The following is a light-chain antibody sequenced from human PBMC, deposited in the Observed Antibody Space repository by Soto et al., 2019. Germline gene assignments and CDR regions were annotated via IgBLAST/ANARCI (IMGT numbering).Light chain of an antibody. CDR3: QQYNDWWT. CDR1: QSVRRN. Sequence: EVVLTQSPATLSVSPGERATLSCRASQSVRRNLAWYQQKPGQAPRLLIYGASTRATGVPARFSGSGSGTEFTLTISSLQSEDFAVYYCQQYNDWWTFGQGTKVDIK. J-gene: IGKJ1*01. CDR2: GAS. V-gene: IGKV3-15*01.